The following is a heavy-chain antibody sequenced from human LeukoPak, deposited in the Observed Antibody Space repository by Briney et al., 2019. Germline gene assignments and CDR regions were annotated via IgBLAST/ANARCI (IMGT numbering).Heavy chain of an antibody. Sequence: GGSLRLSCAASGFTFSSYSMSWVRQAPGKGLHWVSAISGFGCSTYYAPPVKGRFTISSDNSKNTLYLQMNSLRAEDTAVYYCAKKGSYSSHFDYWGQGTLVTISS. CDR2: ISGFGCST. J-gene: IGHJ4*02. D-gene: IGHD1-26*01. CDR1: GFTFSSYS. V-gene: IGHV3-23*01. CDR3: AKKGSYSSHFDY.